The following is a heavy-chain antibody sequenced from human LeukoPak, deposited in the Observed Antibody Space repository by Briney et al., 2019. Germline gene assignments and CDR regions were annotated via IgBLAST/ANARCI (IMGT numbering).Heavy chain of an antibody. CDR1: GFTFSNYG. Sequence: GGSLRLSCAASGFTFSNYGIHWVRQAPGKGPEWVTFMQYDGSDKFYADPVKGRFTISRDNSKNTVYLQMNSLRTEDTAVYYCGRDRYYTVYWGQGTLVTVSS. J-gene: IGHJ4*02. V-gene: IGHV3-30*02. CDR2: MQYDGSDK. D-gene: IGHD3-3*01. CDR3: GRDRYYTVY.